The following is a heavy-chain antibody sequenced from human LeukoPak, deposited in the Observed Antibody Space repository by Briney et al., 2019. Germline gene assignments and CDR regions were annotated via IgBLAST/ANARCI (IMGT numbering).Heavy chain of an antibody. CDR1: GFTFSTYN. V-gene: IGHV3-48*04. Sequence: GGSLRLSCAASGFTFSTYNMNWVRQAPGKGLEWLTYITSNINTIYYADSVKGRFTISRDNAKNSLYLQMNSLRAEDTAVYYCVLGGYDSPYLGFDYWGQGTLVTVSS. D-gene: IGHD3-22*01. CDR2: ITSNINTI. J-gene: IGHJ4*02. CDR3: VLGGYDSPYLGFDY.